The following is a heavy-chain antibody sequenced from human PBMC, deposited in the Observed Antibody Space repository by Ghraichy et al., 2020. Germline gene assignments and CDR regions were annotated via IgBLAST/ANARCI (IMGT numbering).Heavy chain of an antibody. D-gene: IGHD3-22*01. Sequence: GVSLRLSCAASGFTFSSYAMSWVRQAPGKGLEWVSAISGSGGSTYYADSVKGRFTISRDNSKNTLYLQMNSLRAEDTAVYYCAKITYYYDSSGYYWGQGTLVTVSS. CDR2: ISGSGGST. CDR1: GFTFSSYA. J-gene: IGHJ4*02. CDR3: AKITYYYDSSGYY. V-gene: IGHV3-23*01.